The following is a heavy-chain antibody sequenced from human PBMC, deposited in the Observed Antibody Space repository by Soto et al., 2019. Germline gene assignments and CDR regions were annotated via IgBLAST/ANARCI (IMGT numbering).Heavy chain of an antibody. CDR3: ARLTGDDFDEIAPRSWYFGL. J-gene: IGHJ2*01. Sequence: EVQLVQSGAEVKKPGESLKISCKGSGYSFTSYWIGWVRQMPGKGLEWMGIIYPGDSDTRYSPSFQGQVAISADKSIGTATLQWGALRASDTDMYYCARLTGDDFDEIAPRSWYFGLWGGGTLVTVSA. CDR2: IYPGDSDT. V-gene: IGHV5-51*03. CDR1: GYSFTSYW. D-gene: IGHD7-27*01.